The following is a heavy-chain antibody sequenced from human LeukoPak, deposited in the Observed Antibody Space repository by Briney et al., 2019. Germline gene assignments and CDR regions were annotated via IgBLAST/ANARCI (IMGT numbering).Heavy chain of an antibody. CDR1: GFTFSSYA. Sequence: PGRSLRLSCAASGFTFSSYAMHWVRQAPGKGLEWVAVISYDGSNKYYADSVKGRFTIPRDNSKNTLYLQMNSLRAEDTAVYYCARASRYCSGGSCYRWFDPWGQGTLVTVSS. CDR2: ISYDGSNK. J-gene: IGHJ5*02. V-gene: IGHV3-30-3*01. CDR3: ARASRYCSGGSCYRWFDP. D-gene: IGHD2-15*01.